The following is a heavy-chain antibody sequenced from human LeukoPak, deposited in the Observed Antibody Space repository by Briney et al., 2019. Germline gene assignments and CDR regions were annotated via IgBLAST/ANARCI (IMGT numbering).Heavy chain of an antibody. Sequence: SVKVSCKASGGTFSSYAISWVRQAPGQGLEWMGGIIPILGTANYAQKFQGRVTITTDESTSTAYMELSSLRSEDTAVYYCASHDCSSTSCYSLLYYFDYWGQGTLVTVSS. D-gene: IGHD2-2*02. J-gene: IGHJ4*02. CDR3: ASHDCSSTSCYSLLYYFDY. CDR1: GGTFSSYA. CDR2: IIPILGTA. V-gene: IGHV1-69*05.